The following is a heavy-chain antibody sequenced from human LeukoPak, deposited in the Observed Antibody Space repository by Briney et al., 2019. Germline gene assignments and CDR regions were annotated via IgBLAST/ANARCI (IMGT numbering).Heavy chain of an antibody. CDR2: IYYSGST. J-gene: IGHJ3*02. CDR1: GGSISSYY. D-gene: IGHD4-17*01. Sequence: SETLSLTCTVSGGSISSYYWSWIRQPPGKGLEWIGYIYYSGSTNYNPSLKSRVTISVDTSKNQFSLKLSSVTAADTAVYYCARHNPSPYGDAFDIWGQGTMVTVSS. V-gene: IGHV4-59*08. CDR3: ARHNPSPYGDAFDI.